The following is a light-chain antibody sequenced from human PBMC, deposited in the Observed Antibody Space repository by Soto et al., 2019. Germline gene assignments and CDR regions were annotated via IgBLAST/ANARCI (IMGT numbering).Light chain of an antibody. J-gene: IGKJ1*01. CDR1: QGISSY. CDR2: DAS. Sequence: IWMTQSPSFLSASVGDRVTITCRASQGISSYLAWYQQKPGKAPKLLIYDASNLETGVPSRFSGSGSGTEFSLTISSLQPDDFATYYCQQYNSYPWTFGQGTKVDIK. CDR3: QQYNSYPWT. V-gene: IGKV1-9*01.